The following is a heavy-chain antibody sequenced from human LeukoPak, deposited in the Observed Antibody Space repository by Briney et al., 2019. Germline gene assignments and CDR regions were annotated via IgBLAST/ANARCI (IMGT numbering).Heavy chain of an antibody. D-gene: IGHD1/OR15-1a*01. J-gene: IGHJ4*02. CDR3: ARDRDRTGTTVGDY. CDR1: GGSISSSSYY. Sequence: SETLSLTCTVSGGSISSSSYYWGWIRQPPGKGLERIGSIYYSGSTYYNPSLKSRVTISVDTSKNQFSLKLSSVTAADTAVYYCARDRDRTGTTVGDYWGQGTLVTVSS. V-gene: IGHV4-39*02. CDR2: IYYSGST.